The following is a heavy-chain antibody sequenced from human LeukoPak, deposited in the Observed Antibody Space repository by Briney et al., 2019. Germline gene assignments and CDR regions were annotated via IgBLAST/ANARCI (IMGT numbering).Heavy chain of an antibody. CDR2: IGASGEST. Sequence: QPGGSLRLSCAASGFTFSVAAMTWVRQAPGEGLEWVSLIGASGESTYYADSVKGRVTISRDNSRNTLSLQMNSLRVEDTAMYFCAKDIQLSTWGLGTMVTVSS. V-gene: IGHV3-23*01. D-gene: IGHD5-24*01. CDR3: AKDIQLST. J-gene: IGHJ3*01. CDR1: GFTFSVAA.